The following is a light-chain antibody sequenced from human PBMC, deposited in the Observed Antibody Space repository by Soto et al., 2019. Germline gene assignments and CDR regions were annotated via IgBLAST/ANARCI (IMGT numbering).Light chain of an antibody. Sequence: IHMTQFPSSLSASLRDRVTVTWRASQDIRNDLGWYQQKPGKAPKLLIYAASSLQSGVPSRFSGSGSGTDFTLTISSLEPEDFAVYYCQQRSTWPQITFGQGTRLEIK. J-gene: IGKJ5*01. CDR3: QQRSTWPQIT. CDR2: AAS. V-gene: IGKV1-17*01. CDR1: QDIRND.